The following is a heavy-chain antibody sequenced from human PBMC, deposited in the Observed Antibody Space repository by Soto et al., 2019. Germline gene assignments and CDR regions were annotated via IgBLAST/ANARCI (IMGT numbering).Heavy chain of an antibody. J-gene: IGHJ6*02. CDR3: ARGNYDILTYHYYGMDV. Sequence: SVKVSCKASGYTFTGYYMHWVRQAPGQGLEWMGGIIPIFGTANYAQKFQGRVTITADESTSTAYMELSSLRSEDTAVYYCARGNYDILTYHYYGMDVWGQGTTVTVSS. CDR2: IIPIFGTA. CDR1: GYTFTGYY. D-gene: IGHD3-9*01. V-gene: IGHV1-69*13.